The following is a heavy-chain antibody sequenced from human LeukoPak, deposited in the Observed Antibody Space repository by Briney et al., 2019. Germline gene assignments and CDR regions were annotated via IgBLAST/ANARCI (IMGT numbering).Heavy chain of an antibody. CDR2: IYYSGST. D-gene: IGHD4-23*01. V-gene: IGHV4-59*08. J-gene: IGHJ4*02. CDR3: AGVDYGGNSDLH. Sequence: SETLSLTCTVSGGSISSYYWSWIRQPPGKGLEWIGYIYYSGSTNYNPSLKSRVTISVDTSKNQFSLKLSSVTAADTAVYYCAGVDYGGNSDLHWGQGTLVTVSS. CDR1: GGSISSYY.